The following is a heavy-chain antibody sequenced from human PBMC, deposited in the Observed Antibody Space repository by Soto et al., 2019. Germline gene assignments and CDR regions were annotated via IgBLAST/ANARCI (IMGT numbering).Heavy chain of an antibody. Sequence: PGEYRKISCHGSGYTFSTYWIAWVRQLPGKGLEWVGVVYPGDSDTRYSPSFQGQVTISADKSTSTVYLQWNTLKTSDTAIYYCARPRRRGGRDALDIWGPATLLTVSS. CDR2: VYPGDSDT. CDR1: GYTFSTYW. J-gene: IGHJ3*02. V-gene: IGHV5-51*01. CDR3: ARPRRRGGRDALDI.